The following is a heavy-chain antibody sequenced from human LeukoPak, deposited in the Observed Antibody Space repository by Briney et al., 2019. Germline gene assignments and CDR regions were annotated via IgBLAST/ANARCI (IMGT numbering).Heavy chain of an antibody. D-gene: IGHD5-18*01. Sequence: GSSVRVSCKASGGTFGSYVIGWARQAPGQGLEWMGGIIPIFGTAHYAQKFQGRLTITADESTSTVYMEMSSLRSEDTAMYYCAKEGDTALVTGYFDLWGRGTLVTVSS. CDR2: IIPIFGTA. J-gene: IGHJ2*01. CDR1: GGTFGSYV. CDR3: AKEGDTALVTGYFDL. V-gene: IGHV1-69*01.